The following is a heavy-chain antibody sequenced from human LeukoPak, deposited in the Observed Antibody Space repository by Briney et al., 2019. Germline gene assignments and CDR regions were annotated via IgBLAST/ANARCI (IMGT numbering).Heavy chain of an antibody. Sequence: SETLSLTCTVSGASSSDYYWSWIRQPSGKGLEWIAYVYDSGSTNYNFSLKSRVTISVDTSKKQFSLKLSSVTAADTAVYYCARGSGSYHSRLDSWGQGTLVTVSS. V-gene: IGHV4-59*08. CDR3: ARGSGSYHSRLDS. D-gene: IGHD1-26*01. J-gene: IGHJ4*02. CDR2: VYDSGST. CDR1: GASSSDYY.